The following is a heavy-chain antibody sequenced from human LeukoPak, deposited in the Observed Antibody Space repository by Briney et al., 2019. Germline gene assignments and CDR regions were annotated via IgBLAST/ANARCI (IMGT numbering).Heavy chain of an antibody. CDR3: ARDRTRHPSGGCYAGY. CDR1: GFTFSSDC. V-gene: IGHV3-7*01. CDR2: IKEEGREK. D-gene: IGHD2-15*01. J-gene: IGHJ4*02. Sequence: GGSLRLSCAASGFTFSSDCMSGVPQAPGRGLEGVANIKEEGREKYYVDSVKGRFTISRDNAKNSLSLQMNSLRVEDTALYYCARDRTRHPSGGCYAGYWGQGSLVTVSS.